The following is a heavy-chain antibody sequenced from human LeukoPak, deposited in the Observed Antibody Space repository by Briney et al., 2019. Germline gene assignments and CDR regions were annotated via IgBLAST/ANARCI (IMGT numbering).Heavy chain of an antibody. Sequence: GGSLRLSCEASTFNFGLYVMTWARQAPGKGLVWVSRINGDGSSTTYADSVKGRFTISRDNAKNTLYLQMNSLRAEDTAVYYCARVTQKVTTLSWVARSGNNWFDPWGQGTLVTVSS. CDR1: TFNFGLYV. J-gene: IGHJ5*02. CDR2: INGDGSST. V-gene: IGHV3-74*01. CDR3: ARVTQKVTTLSWVARSGNNWFDP. D-gene: IGHD4-17*01.